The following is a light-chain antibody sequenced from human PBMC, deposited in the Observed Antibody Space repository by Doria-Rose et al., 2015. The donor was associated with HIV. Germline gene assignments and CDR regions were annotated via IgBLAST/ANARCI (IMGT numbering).Light chain of an antibody. J-gene: IGKJ2*03. CDR2: DAS. CDR1: DIGNS. V-gene: IGKV1-33*01. Sequence: DIGNSVGWYQQKPGKAPRLLIFDASKLETGVPSGFSGSGSGTHFTFTINSLQAEDIATYYCQHYDDFPYSFGQGTKLEL. CDR3: QHYDDFPYS.